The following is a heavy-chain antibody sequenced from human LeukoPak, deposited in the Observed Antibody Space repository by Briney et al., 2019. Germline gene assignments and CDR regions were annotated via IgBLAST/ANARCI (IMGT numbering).Heavy chain of an antibody. Sequence: QTGGSLRLSCAASGFTFDDYAMHWVRQVPGKGLEWVSLISGDGGNTHYGDSVKGRFTISRDNSKNSLYLQMNSLKTEDSALYYCTKDYDYDYAYGGTYLAGVFDSWGQGTLVTVSA. CDR3: TKDYDYDYAYGGTYLAGVFDS. D-gene: IGHD1-26*01. CDR2: ISGDGGNT. CDR1: GFTFDDYA. J-gene: IGHJ4*02. V-gene: IGHV3-43*02.